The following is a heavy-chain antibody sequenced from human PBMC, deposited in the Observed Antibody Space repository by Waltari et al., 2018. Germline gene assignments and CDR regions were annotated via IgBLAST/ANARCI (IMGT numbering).Heavy chain of an antibody. V-gene: IGHV1-69*04. J-gene: IGHJ4*02. CDR2: IIPILGIA. CDR1: GGTFSSYA. CDR3: ASEMATIMGGPFDY. D-gene: IGHD5-12*01. Sequence: QVQLVQSGAEVQKPGSSVKVSCKASGGTFSSYAISWVRQAPGQGLEWMGGIIPILGIANYAQKFQGRVTITADESTSTAYMELSSLRSEDTAVYYCASEMATIMGGPFDYWGQGTLVTVSS.